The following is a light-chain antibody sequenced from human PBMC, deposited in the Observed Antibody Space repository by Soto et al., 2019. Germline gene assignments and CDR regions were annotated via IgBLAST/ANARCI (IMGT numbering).Light chain of an antibody. Sequence: DIQMTQSPSSLSASVGDRVTITCRASQSISSYLNWYQQKPGKAPKLLIYAASSLQSGVPSRFSGSRSGTDFTLTISSLQSEDFASYYCQQTYIPPLTFGGGSKLEVK. V-gene: IGKV1-39*01. J-gene: IGKJ4*01. CDR3: QQTYIPPLT. CDR1: QSISSY. CDR2: AAS.